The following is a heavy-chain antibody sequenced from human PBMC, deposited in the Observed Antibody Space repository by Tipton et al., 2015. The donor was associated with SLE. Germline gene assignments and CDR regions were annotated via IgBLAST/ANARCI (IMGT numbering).Heavy chain of an antibody. CDR1: GGSISNHY. J-gene: IGHJ3*02. Sequence: TLSLTCTVSGGSISNHYWSWIRQPPGKELEWIGYIYYSGSTNYYPSLKSRVTMSLDTSKNQFSLRLSSVTAADTAMYYCARYGDAFDIWGQGTMVTVSS. V-gene: IGHV4-59*11. CDR3: ARYGDAFDI. D-gene: IGHD4-17*01. CDR2: IYYSGST.